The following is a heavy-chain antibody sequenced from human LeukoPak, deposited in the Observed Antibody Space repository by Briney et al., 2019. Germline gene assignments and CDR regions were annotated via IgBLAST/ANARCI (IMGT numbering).Heavy chain of an antibody. D-gene: IGHD5-24*01. CDR3: AASFYGTDGFAS. CDR2: INPNSGGT. J-gene: IGHJ1*01. V-gene: IGHV1-2*02. CDR1: GFKFTDSY. Sequence: ASVKVSCKTSGFKFTDSYIHWVRQAPGRGLEYMGWINPNSGGTKYTQKFQGRVTVTRDTSISTAYMELRNLRYHDTALYYCAASFYGTDGFASWGPGSLVTVSP.